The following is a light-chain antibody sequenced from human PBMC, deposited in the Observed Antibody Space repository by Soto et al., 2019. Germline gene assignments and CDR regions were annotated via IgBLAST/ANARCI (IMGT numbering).Light chain of an antibody. V-gene: IGLV2-14*01. CDR2: EVS. CDR3: SSYTSSSSVV. J-gene: IGLJ2*01. CDR1: SSDGGGYNY. Sequence: QSALTQPASVSGSPGQSITISCTGTSSDGGGYNYVSWYQQHPGKAPKLMIYEVSNRPSGISNRFSGSKSGNTASLTISGLQAEDEADYYCSSYTSSSSVVFGGGTKLTGL.